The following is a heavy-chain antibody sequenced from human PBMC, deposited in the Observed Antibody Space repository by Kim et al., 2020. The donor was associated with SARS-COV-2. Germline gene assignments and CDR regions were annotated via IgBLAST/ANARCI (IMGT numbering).Heavy chain of an antibody. J-gene: IGHJ4*02. V-gene: IGHV1-2*02. Sequence: NYAQKFQGRVTMTRDTSISTAYMELSRLRSDDTAVYYCARGDQVLLYFDYWGQGTLVTVSS. D-gene: IGHD1-1*01. CDR3: ARGDQVLLYFDY.